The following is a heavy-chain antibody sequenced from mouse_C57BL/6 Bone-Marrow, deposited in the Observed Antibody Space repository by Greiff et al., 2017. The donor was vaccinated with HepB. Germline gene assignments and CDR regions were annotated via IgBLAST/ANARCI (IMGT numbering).Heavy chain of an antibody. CDR2: IYPGDGDT. D-gene: IGHD2-5*01. CDR3: ARYSNYVDWYFDV. J-gene: IGHJ1*03. Sequence: QVQLQQSGPELVKPGASVKISCKASGYAFSSSWMNWVKQRPGKGLEWIGRIYPGDGDTNYNGKFKGKATLTADKSSSTAYMQLSSLTSEDSAVYFCARYSNYVDWYFDVWGTGTTVTVSP. V-gene: IGHV1-82*01. CDR1: GYAFSSSW.